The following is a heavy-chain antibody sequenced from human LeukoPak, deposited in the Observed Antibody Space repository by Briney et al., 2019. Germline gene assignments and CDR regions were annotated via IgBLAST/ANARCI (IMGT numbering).Heavy chain of an antibody. CDR2: INHSGST. CDR1: GGSFSGYY. CDR3: ARVQPPYYYDSSGSRILQH. V-gene: IGHV4-34*01. J-gene: IGHJ1*01. D-gene: IGHD3-22*01. Sequence: SETLSLTCAVYGGSFSGYYWSWIRQPPGKGLEWIGEINHSGSTNYNPSLKSRVTISVDTSKNQFSLKLSSVTAADTAVYYCARVQPPYYYDSSGSRILQHWGQGTPVTVSS.